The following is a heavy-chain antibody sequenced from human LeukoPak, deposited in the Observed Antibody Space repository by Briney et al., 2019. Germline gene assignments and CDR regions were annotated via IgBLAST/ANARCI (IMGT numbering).Heavy chain of an antibody. D-gene: IGHD6-19*01. CDR3: ARDAVPGAGSFFDY. V-gene: IGHV3-7*01. J-gene: IGHJ4*02. Sequence: PGGSLRLSCAASGFTFSTYWMSWVRQAPGKGLEWVANMNQDESAKFYVDSVKGRFTISRDNAKNSLYLQMNSLRAEDTAVYYCARDAVPGAGSFFDYCGQGTLVTVSS. CDR1: GFTFSTYW. CDR2: MNQDESAK.